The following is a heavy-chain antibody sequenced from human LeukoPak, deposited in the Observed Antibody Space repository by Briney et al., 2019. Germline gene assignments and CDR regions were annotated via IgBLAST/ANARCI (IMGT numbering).Heavy chain of an antibody. D-gene: IGHD2-21*01. CDR1: GYSISSNNW. J-gene: IGHJ6*03. V-gene: IGHV4-28*03. CDR2: IYYSGST. Sequence: SDTLSLTCAVSGYSISSNNWWGWIRQPPGKGLEWIGYIYYSGSTYYNPSLKSRVTISVDTSKNQFSLKLSSVTAADTAVYYCARASSDWGYYYYYMDVWGKGTTVTVSS. CDR3: ARASSDWGYYYYYMDV.